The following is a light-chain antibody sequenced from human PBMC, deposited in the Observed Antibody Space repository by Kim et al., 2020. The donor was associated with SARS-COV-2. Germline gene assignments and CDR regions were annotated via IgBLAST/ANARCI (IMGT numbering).Light chain of an antibody. J-gene: IGLJ2*01. CDR2: EVS. V-gene: IGLV2-18*02. CDR1: SSDVGSYNR. Sequence: GQSVTISCTGTSSDVGSYNRVSWYQQPPGTAPKLMIYEVSNRPSGVPDRFSGSKSGNTASLTISGLQAEGEADYYCTSYTSSSTVVFGGGTQLTVL. CDR3: TSYTSSSTVV.